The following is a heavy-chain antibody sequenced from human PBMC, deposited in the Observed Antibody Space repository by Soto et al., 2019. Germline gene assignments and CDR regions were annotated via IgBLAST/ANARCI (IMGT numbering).Heavy chain of an antibody. D-gene: IGHD3-3*01. V-gene: IGHV3-23*01. CDR2: ISGSGGST. CDR1: GFTFSSYA. Sequence: GGSLRLSCAASGFTFSSYAMSWVSQAPGKGLEWVSAISGSGGSTYYADSVKGRFTISRDNSKNTLYLQMNSLRAEDTAVYYCANGGSGFSHNWFDPWGQGTLVTVSS. J-gene: IGHJ5*02. CDR3: ANGGSGFSHNWFDP.